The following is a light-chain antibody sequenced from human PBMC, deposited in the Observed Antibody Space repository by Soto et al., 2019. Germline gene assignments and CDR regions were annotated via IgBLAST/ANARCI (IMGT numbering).Light chain of an antibody. J-gene: IGKJ4*01. CDR1: QSISTS. CDR3: QQSYSTPPT. Sequence: DIPMTQSPSSLSASVGDRITITCRASQSISTSLNWYQQKPGNPPKLLIYAASTLQSGVPSRFTGSGSGTDFTLTISSLQPEDFATYYCQQSYSTPPTFGGGTKVEIK. CDR2: AAS. V-gene: IGKV1-39*01.